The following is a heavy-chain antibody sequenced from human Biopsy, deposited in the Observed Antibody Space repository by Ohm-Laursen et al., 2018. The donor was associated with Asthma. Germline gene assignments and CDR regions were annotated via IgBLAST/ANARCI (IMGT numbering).Heavy chain of an antibody. CDR1: GVNVTNNY. CDR2: ISWNSRSI. Sequence: SLRLSCAASGVNVTNNYMTWVRQAPGKGLEWVSGISWNSRSIGYGDSVKGRFTISRDNTKNSLYLQMNSLSPEDTAMYYCRALPTRTMYFDSWGQGTLVTVSS. J-gene: IGHJ4*02. CDR3: RALPTRTMYFDS. V-gene: IGHV3-9*01. D-gene: IGHD4/OR15-4a*01.